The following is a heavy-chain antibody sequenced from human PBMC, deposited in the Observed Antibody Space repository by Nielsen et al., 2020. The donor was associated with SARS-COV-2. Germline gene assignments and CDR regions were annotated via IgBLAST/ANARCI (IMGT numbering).Heavy chain of an antibody. Sequence: SETLSLTCAVYGGSFSGYYWSWIRQPPGKGLEWIGEINHSGSTNYNPSLKSRVTISVDTSKNQFSLKLSSVTAADTAVYYCARAPYSSSWYKFNYFDYWGQGTLVTVSS. V-gene: IGHV4-34*01. CDR2: INHSGST. CDR1: GGSFSGYY. J-gene: IGHJ4*02. D-gene: IGHD6-13*01. CDR3: ARAPYSSSWYKFNYFDY.